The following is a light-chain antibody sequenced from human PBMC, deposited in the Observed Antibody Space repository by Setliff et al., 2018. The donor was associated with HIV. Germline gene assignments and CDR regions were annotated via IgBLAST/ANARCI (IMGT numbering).Light chain of an antibody. CDR2: EGN. Sequence: QSALTQSASVSGSPGQSITISCTGTSSDVGSYNLVSWYQQHPGKAPKLLIYEGNKRPSGVSNRFYGSKSGNTASLIISGLQAEDEADYFCCSHAGSSPDVFGTGTKVTVL. J-gene: IGLJ1*01. V-gene: IGLV2-23*01. CDR3: CSHAGSSPDV. CDR1: SSDVGSYNL.